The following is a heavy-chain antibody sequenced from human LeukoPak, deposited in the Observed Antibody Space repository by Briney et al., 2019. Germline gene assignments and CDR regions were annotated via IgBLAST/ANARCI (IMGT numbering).Heavy chain of an antibody. CDR3: ARLKCISTTCPSRYVMDV. CDR2: IYYSGST. D-gene: IGHD2-2*01. CDR1: GGSISPYY. J-gene: IGHJ6*02. V-gene: IGHV4-59*01. Sequence: PSETLSLTCSVSGGSISPYYWSWIRQPPGKGLEYIGYIYYSGSTNYNPSLKSRVTISVDTSKDQFSLNLTSVTAADTAVYYCARLKCISTTCPSRYVMDVWGQGTTVTVSS.